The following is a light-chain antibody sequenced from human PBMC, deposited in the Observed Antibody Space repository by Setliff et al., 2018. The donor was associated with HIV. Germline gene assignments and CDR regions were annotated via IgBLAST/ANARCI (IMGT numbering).Light chain of an antibody. CDR3: SSYTSSTTVYV. J-gene: IGLJ1*01. CDR1: SSDVGTYNA. Sequence: QSALTQPASVSGSPGQSITISCTGTSSDVGTYNAVYWYQQHPGKAPKLMIYDVSTRPSGVSNRFSGSKSGNTASLTISGLQTEDEADYYCSSYTSSTTVYVFGTGTKVTVL. CDR2: DVS. V-gene: IGLV2-14*01.